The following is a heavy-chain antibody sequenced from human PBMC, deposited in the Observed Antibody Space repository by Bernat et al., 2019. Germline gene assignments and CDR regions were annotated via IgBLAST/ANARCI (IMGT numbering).Heavy chain of an antibody. CDR2: ISYDGSNK. J-gene: IGHJ4*02. CDR3: AKSSGSYYRLLDY. D-gene: IGHD1-26*01. Sequence: QVQLVESGGGVVQPGRSLRLSCAASGFTFSSYGMHWVRQAPGKGLEWVAVISYDGSNKYYADSVKGRFTISRDNSKNTLYLQMNSLRAEDTAVHYCAKSSGSYYRLLDYWGQGTLVTVSS. CDR1: GFTFSSYG. V-gene: IGHV3-30*18.